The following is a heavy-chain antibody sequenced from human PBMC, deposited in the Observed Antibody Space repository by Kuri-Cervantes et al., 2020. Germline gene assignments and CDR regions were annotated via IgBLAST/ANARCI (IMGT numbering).Heavy chain of an antibody. Sequence: GGSLRLSCAASGFIFDDYAMHWVRQAPGKGLEWVSRINSDGSSTSYADSVKGRFTISRDNAKNTLYLQMNSLRAEDTAVYYCASGDYYDSSGYPAWGQGTLVTVSS. J-gene: IGHJ5*02. V-gene: IGHV3-74*01. CDR3: ASGDYYDSSGYPA. D-gene: IGHD3-22*01. CDR1: GFIFDDYA. CDR2: INSDGSST.